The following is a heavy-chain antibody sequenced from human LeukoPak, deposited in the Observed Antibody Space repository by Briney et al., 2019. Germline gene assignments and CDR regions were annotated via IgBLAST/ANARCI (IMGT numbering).Heavy chain of an antibody. CDR3: ARGFSLRPVDY. Sequence: SETLSLTCSVSGYSISSGYYWDWIRQPPGKGLEWIGEIYHSGSTNYNPSLKSRVTISVDTSKNQFSLKLSSVTAADTAVYYCARGFSLRPVDYWGQGTLVTVSS. CDR1: GYSISSGYY. V-gene: IGHV4-38-2*02. D-gene: IGHD3-3*01. J-gene: IGHJ4*02. CDR2: IYHSGST.